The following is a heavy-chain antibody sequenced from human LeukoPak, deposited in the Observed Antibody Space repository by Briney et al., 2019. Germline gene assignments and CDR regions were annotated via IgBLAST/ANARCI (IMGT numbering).Heavy chain of an antibody. CDR2: IYYSGST. CDR1: GASIRNYH. J-gene: IGHJ6*03. CDR3: ARGREQLSLDYYYYMDV. D-gene: IGHD6-13*01. V-gene: IGHV4-59*08. Sequence: PSETLSLTCTVSGASIRNYHWSWIRQPPGKGLEWIGYIYYSGSTNYNPSLKSRVTISVDTSKNQFSLKLSSVTAADTAVYYCARGREQLSLDYYYYMDVWGKGTTVTVSS.